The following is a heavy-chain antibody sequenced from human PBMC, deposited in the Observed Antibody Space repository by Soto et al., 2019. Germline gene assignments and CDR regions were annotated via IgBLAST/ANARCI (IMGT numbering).Heavy chain of an antibody. Sequence: PVGSLRLSCAASGFTFSNAWMSWARQAPGKGLEWVCRIKSKTDGGTTDYAATVKGRFTIYRDDSKNKLHLQMNSLKTEDTAVYYCLSAMIVVAWGQGTLVTVSS. D-gene: IGHD3-22*01. CDR1: GFTFSNAW. J-gene: IGHJ4*03. V-gene: IGHV3-15*01. CDR3: LSAMIVVA. CDR2: IKSKTDGGTT.